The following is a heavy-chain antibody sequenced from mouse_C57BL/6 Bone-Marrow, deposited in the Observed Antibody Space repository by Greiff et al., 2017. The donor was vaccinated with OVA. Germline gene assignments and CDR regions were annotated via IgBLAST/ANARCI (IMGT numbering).Heavy chain of an antibody. V-gene: IGHV3-6*01. CDR1: GYSITSGYY. CDR3: ARLYYGSRRYFDV. D-gene: IGHD1-1*01. J-gene: IGHJ1*03. CDR2: ISYDGSN. Sequence: VQLKESGPGLVKPSQSLSLTCSVTGYSITSGYYWNWIRQFPGNKLEWMGYISYDGSNNYNPSLKNRISITRDTSKNQFFLKLNSVTTEDTATYYCARLYYGSRRYFDVWGTGTTVTVSS.